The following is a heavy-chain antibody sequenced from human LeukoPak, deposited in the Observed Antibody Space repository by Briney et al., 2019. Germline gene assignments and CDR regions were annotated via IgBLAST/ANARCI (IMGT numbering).Heavy chain of an antibody. CDR2: MNPNSVNT. CDR3: ARGGLWYYGSGSYYNRISWFDP. V-gene: IGHV1-8*01. J-gene: IGHJ5*02. D-gene: IGHD3-10*01. Sequence: ASVKVSCKTSGYTCTRYYMHGVRQAPGQGLEWMGWMNPNSVNTGYAQKFQGRVTMTRNTPISTAYMELSSLRSEDTAVYYYARGGLWYYGSGSYYNRISWFDPWGQGTLVTVSS. CDR1: GYTCTRYY.